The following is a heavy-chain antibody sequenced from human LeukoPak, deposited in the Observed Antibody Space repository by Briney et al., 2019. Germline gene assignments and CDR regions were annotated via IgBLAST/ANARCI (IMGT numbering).Heavy chain of an antibody. CDR3: AKDASTVVPAAMAFGY. CDR2: IRYDGSNK. V-gene: IGHV3-30*02. Sequence: SGGSLRLSCAASGFTFSSYGMHWVRQAPGKGLEWVAFIRYDGSNKYYADSVKGRFTISRDNSKNTLYLQMNSLRAEDTAVYYCAKDASTVVPAAMAFGYWGQGTLVTVSS. D-gene: IGHD2-2*01. J-gene: IGHJ4*02. CDR1: GFTFSSYG.